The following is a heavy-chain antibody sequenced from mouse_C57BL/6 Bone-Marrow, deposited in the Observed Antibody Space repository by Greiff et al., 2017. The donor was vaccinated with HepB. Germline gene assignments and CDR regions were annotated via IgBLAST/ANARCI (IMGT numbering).Heavy chain of an antibody. CDR1: GYTFTNYW. J-gene: IGHJ1*03. V-gene: IGHV1-63*01. D-gene: IGHD1-1*01. CDR3: ARLRYPLGFDV. CDR2: IYPGGGYT. Sequence: VQLQQSGAELVRPGTSVKMSCTASGYTFTNYWIGWAKQRPGHGLEWIGDIYPGGGYTNYNEKFKGKATLTADKSSSTAYMQFSSLASEDSAIYYCARLRYPLGFDVWGTGTTVTVSS.